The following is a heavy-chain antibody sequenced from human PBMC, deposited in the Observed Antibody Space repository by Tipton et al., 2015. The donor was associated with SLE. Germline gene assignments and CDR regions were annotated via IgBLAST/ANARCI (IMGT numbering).Heavy chain of an antibody. CDR3: ARRVVGATSAFDI. CDR1: GGSISSGDYY. Sequence: TLSLTCTVSGGSISSGDYYWSWIRQPPGRGLEWIGSIYYSGSTYYNPSLKSRVTISVDTSKNQFSLKLSSVTAADTAVYYCARRVVGATSAFDIWGQGTMVTVSS. V-gene: IGHV4-39*01. D-gene: IGHD1-26*01. J-gene: IGHJ3*02. CDR2: IYYSGST.